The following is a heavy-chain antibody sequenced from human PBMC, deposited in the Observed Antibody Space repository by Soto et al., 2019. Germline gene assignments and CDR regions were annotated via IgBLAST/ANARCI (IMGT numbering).Heavy chain of an antibody. J-gene: IGHJ4*02. CDR3: ARDLGSGWYFGY. CDR1: GYTFTSYG. V-gene: IGHV1-18*01. Sequence: ASVTVSCKASGYTFTSYGISWVRQAPGQGLEWMGWISAYNGNTNYAQELQGRVTMTTDTSTSTAYMELRSLRSDDTAVYYCARDLGSGWYFGYWGQGTLVTVSS. CDR2: ISAYNGNT. D-gene: IGHD6-19*01.